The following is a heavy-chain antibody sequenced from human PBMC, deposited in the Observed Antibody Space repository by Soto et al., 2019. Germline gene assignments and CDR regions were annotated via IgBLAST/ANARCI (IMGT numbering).Heavy chain of an antibody. CDR3: ARTYTSSPYFDY. Sequence: QVQLQESGPGLVKPSQTLSLTCTVSGGSIYSSGYYWSWIRQHPGKGLEWIGYIYYSGRTYYNPSLKSRVTISLDTSKKQFSLKLSSVTAADTAVYYCARTYTSSPYFDYWGQGTLVTVSS. CDR1: GGSIYSSGYY. V-gene: IGHV4-31*03. CDR2: IYYSGRT. D-gene: IGHD6-6*01. J-gene: IGHJ4*02.